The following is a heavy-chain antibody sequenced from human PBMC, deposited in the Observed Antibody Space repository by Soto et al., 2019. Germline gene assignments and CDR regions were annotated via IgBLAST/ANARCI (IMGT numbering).Heavy chain of an antibody. J-gene: IGHJ6*02. V-gene: IGHV4-34*01. Sequence: SSETLSLTCAVYGGSFSGYYWSWIRQPPGKGLEWIGEINHSGSTNYNPSLKSRVTISVDTSKNQFSLKLSSVTAADTAVHYCARRYDFWSGYYTLYYYYYGMDVWGQGTTVTVSS. CDR2: INHSGST. D-gene: IGHD3-3*01. CDR1: GGSFSGYY. CDR3: ARRYDFWSGYYTLYYYYYGMDV.